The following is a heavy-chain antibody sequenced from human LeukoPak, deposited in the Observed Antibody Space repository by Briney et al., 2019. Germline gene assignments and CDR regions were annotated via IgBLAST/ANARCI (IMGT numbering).Heavy chain of an antibody. CDR2: IYYSGST. Sequence: SETLSLTCTASGGSISSYYWSWIRQPPGKGLEWIGYIYYSGSTNYNPSLKSRVTISVDTSKNQFSLKLSSVTAADTAVYYCARAMGEGYCSSTSCYAADYWGQGTLVTVSS. D-gene: IGHD2-2*01. CDR3: ARAMGEGYCSSTSCYAADY. V-gene: IGHV4-59*01. CDR1: GGSISSYY. J-gene: IGHJ4*02.